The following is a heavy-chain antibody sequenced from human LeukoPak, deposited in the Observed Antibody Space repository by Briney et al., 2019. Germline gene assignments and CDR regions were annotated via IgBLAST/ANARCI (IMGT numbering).Heavy chain of an antibody. J-gene: IGHJ4*02. V-gene: IGHV3-9*03. D-gene: IGHD3-22*01. Sequence: PVGSLRLSCAASGFTFDDYAMHWVRQAPGKGLEWVSGISWNSGSIGYADSVKGRFTISRDNAKNSLYLQMNSLRAEDMALYYCAKGDYYDSSASVDYWGQGTLVTVSS. CDR3: AKGDYYDSSASVDY. CDR2: ISWNSGSI. CDR1: GFTFDDYA.